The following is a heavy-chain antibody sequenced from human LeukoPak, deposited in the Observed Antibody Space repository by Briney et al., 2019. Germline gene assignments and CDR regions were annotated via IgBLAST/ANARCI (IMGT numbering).Heavy chain of an antibody. D-gene: IGHD5-18*01. CDR1: GFTFSSYA. CDR2: ISGSGGST. Sequence: GGSLRLSCAASGFTFSSYAMSWVRQAPGKGLEWVSAISGSGGSTYYADSVKGRFTISRDNSKNTLYLQMNSLRAEDTAVYYCARAGYSYGYNYYYYVDVWGKGTTVTVSS. CDR3: ARAGYSYGYNYYYYVDV. J-gene: IGHJ6*03. V-gene: IGHV3-23*01.